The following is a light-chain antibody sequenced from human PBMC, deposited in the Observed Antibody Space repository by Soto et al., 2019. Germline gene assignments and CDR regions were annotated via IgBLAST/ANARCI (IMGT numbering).Light chain of an antibody. CDR2: DAS. Sequence: EIVMTQTPLSSPVTLGQPSTLSCRASQSVRSNLAWYQQKPGQAPRLLIYDASTRAPGIPARFSGSGSGTELTLTISSLQSDDFAVYHCQQYNSWPPTFGHGTRLEIK. V-gene: IGKV3-15*01. CDR1: QSVRSN. CDR3: QQYNSWPPT. J-gene: IGKJ5*01.